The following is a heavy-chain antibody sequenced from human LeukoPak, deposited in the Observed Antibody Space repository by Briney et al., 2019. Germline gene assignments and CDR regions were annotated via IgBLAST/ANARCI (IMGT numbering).Heavy chain of an antibody. CDR3: ARVPPYCGGDCYSTHDAFDI. CDR2: IYYSGST. CDR1: GGSISSYY. D-gene: IGHD2-21*02. V-gene: IGHV4-59*01. Sequence: SETLSLTCAVYGGSISSYYWSWIRQPPGKGLEWIGYIYYSGSTNYNPSLKSRVTISVDTSKNQFSLKLSSVTAADTAVYYCARVPPYCGGDCYSTHDAFDIWGQGTMVTVSS. J-gene: IGHJ3*02.